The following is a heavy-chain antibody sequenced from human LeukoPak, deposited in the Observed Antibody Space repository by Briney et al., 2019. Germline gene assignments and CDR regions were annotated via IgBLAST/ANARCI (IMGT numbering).Heavy chain of an antibody. CDR3: ARVVGYCSGGSCPNNWFDP. V-gene: IGHV3-9*01. J-gene: IGHJ5*02. Sequence: GGSLRLSCAASGFTFDDYAMHWVRQAPGKGLEWVSGISWNSGSIGYADSVKGRFTISRDNAKNSLYLQMNSLRAEDTAVYYCARVVGYCSGGSCPNNWFDPWGQGTLVTVSS. D-gene: IGHD2-15*01. CDR2: ISWNSGSI. CDR1: GFTFDDYA.